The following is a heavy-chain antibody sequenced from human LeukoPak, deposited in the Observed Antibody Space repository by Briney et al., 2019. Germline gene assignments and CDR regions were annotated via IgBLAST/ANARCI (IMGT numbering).Heavy chain of an antibody. D-gene: IGHD3-10*01. J-gene: IGHJ6*03. CDR2: ISSSSSYI. CDR3: ASSPSGMYYYYMDV. V-gene: IGHV3-21*01. CDR1: GFTFSSYE. Sequence: PGGSLRLSCAASGFTFSSYEMNWVRQAPGKGLEWVSSISSSSSYIYYADSVKGRFTISRDNAKNSLYLQMNSLRAEDTAVYYCASSPSGMYYYYMDVWGKGTTVTVSS.